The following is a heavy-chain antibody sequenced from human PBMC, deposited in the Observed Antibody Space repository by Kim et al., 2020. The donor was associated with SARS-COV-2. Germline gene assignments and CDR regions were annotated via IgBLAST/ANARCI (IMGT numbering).Heavy chain of an antibody. CDR2: ISSSSSYI. Sequence: GGSLRLCCAASGFTFSSYSMNWVRQAPGKGLEWVSSISSSSSYIYYADSVKGRFTISRDNAKNSLYLQMNSLRAEDTAVYYCARDLSRSTIFGVVISPPYYFDYWGQGTLVTVSS. V-gene: IGHV3-21*01. CDR1: GFTFSSYS. D-gene: IGHD3-3*01. J-gene: IGHJ4*02. CDR3: ARDLSRSTIFGVVISPPYYFDY.